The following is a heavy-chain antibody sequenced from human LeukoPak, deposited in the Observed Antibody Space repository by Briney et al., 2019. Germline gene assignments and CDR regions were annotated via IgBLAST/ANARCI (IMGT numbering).Heavy chain of an antibody. CDR1: GFTLSSYA. D-gene: IGHD1-7*01. CDR3: AREPKLKLRVDQLYHFDC. CDR2: FSGSGGST. Sequence: GGSLRLSCAAPGFTLSSYAMSWVRQAPGKGLECVSLFSGSGGSTDYADSVKGRFTISRDNFKNTLYLQMSSPRAEETGVYYRAREPKLKLRVDQLYHFDCWGQGTLVTVSS. V-gene: IGHV3-23*01. J-gene: IGHJ4*02.